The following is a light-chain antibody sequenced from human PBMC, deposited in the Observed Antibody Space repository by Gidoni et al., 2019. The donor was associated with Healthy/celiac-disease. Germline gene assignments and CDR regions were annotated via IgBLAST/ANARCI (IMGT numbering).Light chain of an antibody. V-gene: IGKV3-20*01. CDR1: QSGSSSY. CDR3: QQYGSSPPYT. CDR2: GAS. Sequence: EIVLTQSPGTLSLSPGERATLSCRASQSGSSSYVAWYQQKPGQAPRLLIYGASSKATGIPDKFSGSGSGTDCTLTISRLEPEDFAVYYCQQYGSSPPYTFGQGTKLEIK. J-gene: IGKJ2*01.